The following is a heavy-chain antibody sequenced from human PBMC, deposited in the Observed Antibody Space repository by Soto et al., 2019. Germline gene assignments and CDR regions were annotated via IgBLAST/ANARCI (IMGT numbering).Heavy chain of an antibody. Sequence: QLQLQESGPGLVKPSETLSLTCTVSGGSISSSSYYWGWIRQPPGKGLEWIGSIYYSGSTYYNPSLKSRVTISVDTSKNQFSRKLSSVTAADTAVYYCARHELLGYNWNYLFDYWGQGTLVTVSS. V-gene: IGHV4-39*01. J-gene: IGHJ4*02. CDR2: IYYSGST. CDR1: GGSISSSSYY. D-gene: IGHD1-7*01. CDR3: ARHELLGYNWNYLFDY.